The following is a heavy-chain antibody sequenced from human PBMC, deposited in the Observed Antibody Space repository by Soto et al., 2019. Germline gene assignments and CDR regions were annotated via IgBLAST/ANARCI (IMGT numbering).Heavy chain of an antibody. CDR1: GGSISSYY. CDR2: INHRGNT. J-gene: IGHJ4*02. V-gene: IGHV4-59*12. Sequence: ASETLSLTCTVSGGSISSYYWSWIRQPPGKGLEWIGYINHRGNTNYNPSLKSRVTISVDTSKNQFSLKLSSVTAADTAVYYCGRAGSGRGATTQFLDYWGQGTLVTVSS. D-gene: IGHD1-26*01. CDR3: GRAGSGRGATTQFLDY.